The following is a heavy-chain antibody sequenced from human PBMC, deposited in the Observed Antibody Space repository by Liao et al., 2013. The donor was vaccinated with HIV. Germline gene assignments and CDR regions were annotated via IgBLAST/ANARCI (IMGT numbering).Heavy chain of an antibody. D-gene: IGHD3-16*01. Sequence: QVQLQESGPGLVKPSQTLSLTCTVSGGSISSGSYYWTWIRQPAGKGLEWIGRIYTSGSTNYNPSLKSRVTISVDTSKNQFSLKLRSVTAADTAVYYCARTSGGGVRFDNWGQGILVTVSS. V-gene: IGHV4-61*02. CDR3: ARTSGGGVRFDN. CDR1: GGSISSGSYY. J-gene: IGHJ4*02. CDR2: IYTSGST.